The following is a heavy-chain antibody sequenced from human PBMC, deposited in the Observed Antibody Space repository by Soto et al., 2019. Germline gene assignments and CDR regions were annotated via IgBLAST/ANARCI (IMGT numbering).Heavy chain of an antibody. CDR2: IYYNSDRI. CDR1: GFTSNDYA. CDR3: VKDVLPGGADY. D-gene: IGHD3-16*01. J-gene: IGHJ4*02. Sequence: EVKLVESGGGLVQPGRSLSLSCAASGFTSNDYAMHWVRQAPGKGLEWVSGIYYNSDRIDYGDSVKGRVATSRDNAKNSLYLQMNSRRPEDTAVYYCVKDVLPGGADYWGPGTLVTVSS. V-gene: IGHV3-9*02.